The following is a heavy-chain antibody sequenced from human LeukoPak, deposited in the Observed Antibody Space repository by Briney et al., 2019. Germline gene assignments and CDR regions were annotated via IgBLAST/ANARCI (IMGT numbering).Heavy chain of an antibody. V-gene: IGHV3-30-3*01. J-gene: IGHJ5*02. CDR3: AKGHQGYCSSTSCPRPFNWFDP. CDR1: GFTFSSYA. CDR2: ISYDGSNK. D-gene: IGHD2-2*01. Sequence: GRSLRLSCAASGFTFSSYAMHWVRQAPGKGLEWVAVISYDGSNKYYADSVKGRFTISRDNSKNTLYLQMNSLRAEDTAVYHCAKGHQGYCSSTSCPRPFNWFDPWGQGTLVTVSS.